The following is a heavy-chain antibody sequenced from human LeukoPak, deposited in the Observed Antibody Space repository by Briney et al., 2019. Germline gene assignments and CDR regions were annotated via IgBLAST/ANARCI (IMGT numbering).Heavy chain of an antibody. J-gene: IGHJ4*02. CDR2: IYYSGST. Sequence: SETLSLTCTVSGGSISSSSYYWGWIRQPPGKGLEWIGSIYYSGSTYYNPSLKSRVTISVDTSKNQFFLKLSSVTAADTAVYYCVAVPGPDEGNWGQGTLVTVSS. CDR3: VAVPGPDEGN. D-gene: IGHD6-19*01. CDR1: GGSISSSSYY. V-gene: IGHV4-39*01.